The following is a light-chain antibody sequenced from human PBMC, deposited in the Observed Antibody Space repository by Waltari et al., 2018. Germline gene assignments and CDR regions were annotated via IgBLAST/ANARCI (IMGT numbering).Light chain of an antibody. J-gene: IGKJ1*01. CDR1: QSVSRS. CDR3: QHYVRLPVS. CDR2: GAS. Sequence: EIVLPQSPGPLSLSPGARAPLSCRASQSVSRSLAWYQQKPGQAPRLLIYGASSRATGVPDRFSGSGSGTDFSLTISRLEPEDFAVYYCQHYVRLPVSFGQGTKVEIK. V-gene: IGKV3-20*01.